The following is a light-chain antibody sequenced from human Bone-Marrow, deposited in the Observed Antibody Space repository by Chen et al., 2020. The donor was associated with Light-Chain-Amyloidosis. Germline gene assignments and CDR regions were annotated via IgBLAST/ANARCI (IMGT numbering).Light chain of an antibody. J-gene: IGLJ3*02. CDR1: NIGSTS. V-gene: IGLV3-21*02. Sequence: SYVLTQPSSVSVAPGQTATSACGGNNIGSTSVHWYQQTPGQAPLLVVYDDSDRPSGIPERFSGSNSGNTTTLTISRVDAGDEADYYCQVGLTTDELNWVFGGGTKLTVL. CDR2: DDS. CDR3: QVGLTTDELNWV.